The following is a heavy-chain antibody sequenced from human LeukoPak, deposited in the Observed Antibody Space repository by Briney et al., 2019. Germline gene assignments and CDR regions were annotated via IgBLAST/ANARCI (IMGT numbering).Heavy chain of an antibody. CDR3: ARKRRYCSSTSCYAFDI. J-gene: IGHJ3*02. V-gene: IGHV1-69*05. CDR1: GGTFSSYA. Sequence: ASVKVSCKASGGTFSSYAISWVRQAPGQGLEWMGGIIPIFGTANYAQKFQGRVTITTDESTSTAYMELSSLRSEDTAVYYCARKRRYCSSTSCYAFDIWGQGTMVTVSS. D-gene: IGHD2-2*01. CDR2: IIPIFGTA.